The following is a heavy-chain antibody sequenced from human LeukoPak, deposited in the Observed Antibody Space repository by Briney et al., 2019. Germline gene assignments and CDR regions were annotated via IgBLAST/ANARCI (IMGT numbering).Heavy chain of an antibody. V-gene: IGHV4-59*11. Sequence: SETLSLTCSVSGGSINTHYWSWIRQSPGKGLEWIGYVYYSGSTNYNPSLKSRVTISLDTSKIQFSLRLSSVTAADTAMYYCARIRSEYYYNNMDVWGQGTTVIVSS. CDR1: GGSINTHY. J-gene: IGHJ6*02. CDR3: ARIRSEYYYNNMDV. CDR2: VYYSGST. D-gene: IGHD3-3*01.